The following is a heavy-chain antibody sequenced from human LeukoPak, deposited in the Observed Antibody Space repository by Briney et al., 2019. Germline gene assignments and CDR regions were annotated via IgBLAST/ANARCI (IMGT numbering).Heavy chain of an antibody. CDR2: IYYSGST. Sequence: PSETLTLTCTVSGGSISSYYWSWIRQPPGKGLEWMRYIYYSGSTNYNPSLKSRVTISVDTSMNPFYLKWSSVTASDTAMYYCARGIDSLYYYDSSGYYFDYWGQGTLVTVSS. D-gene: IGHD3-22*01. J-gene: IGHJ4*02. CDR1: GGSISSYY. V-gene: IGHV4-59*01. CDR3: ARGIDSLYYYDSSGYYFDY.